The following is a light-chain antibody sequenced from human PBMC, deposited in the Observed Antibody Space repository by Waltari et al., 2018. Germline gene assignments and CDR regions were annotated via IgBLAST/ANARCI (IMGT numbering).Light chain of an antibody. Sequence: EIVLTQSPGTLSLSPGERATLSCRASQRVSSSYLAWYQQKPGQAPRLLIYGASSRATGIPDRFSGSGSGTDFTLTISRLEPEDFAVYYCQQYGSLTITFGQGTRLEIK. CDR3: QQYGSLTIT. V-gene: IGKV3-20*01. CDR1: QRVSSSY. J-gene: IGKJ5*01. CDR2: GAS.